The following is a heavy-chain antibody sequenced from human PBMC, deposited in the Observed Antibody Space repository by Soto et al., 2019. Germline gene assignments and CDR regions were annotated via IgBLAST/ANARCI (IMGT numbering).Heavy chain of an antibody. V-gene: IGHV3-21*01. CDR3: ARDECYDYGSGSYCYYGMDV. CDR2: ISSSSSYI. J-gene: IGHJ6*02. CDR1: GFTFSSYS. D-gene: IGHD3-10*01. Sequence: GESLKISCAASGFTFSSYSMNWVRQAPGKGLEWVSSISSSSSYIYYADSVKGRFTISRDNAKNSLYLQMNSLRAEDTAVYYCARDECYDYGSGSYCYYGMDVWGQGTTVTVSS.